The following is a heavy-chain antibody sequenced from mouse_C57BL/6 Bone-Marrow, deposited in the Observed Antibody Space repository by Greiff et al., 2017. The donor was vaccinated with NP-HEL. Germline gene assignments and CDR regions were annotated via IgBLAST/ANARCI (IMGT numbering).Heavy chain of an antibody. Sequence: EVQLQQSGAELVRPGASVKLSCTASGFNIKDDYMHWVKQRPEQGLEWIGWIDPENGDTEYASKFQGKATITADTSSNTAYLQLSSLTSEDTAVYYCTFYGNYVGYYAMDYWGQGTSVTVSS. D-gene: IGHD2-1*01. V-gene: IGHV14-4*01. CDR2: IDPENGDT. CDR1: GFNIKDDY. J-gene: IGHJ4*01. CDR3: TFYGNYVGYYAMDY.